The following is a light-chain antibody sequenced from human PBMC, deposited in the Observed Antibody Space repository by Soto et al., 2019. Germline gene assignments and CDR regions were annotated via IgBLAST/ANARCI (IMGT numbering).Light chain of an antibody. J-gene: IGLJ1*01. Sequence: QSALTQPRSVSGSPGQSVTVSCTGTSSDVGGHNHVSWYRQHPGKAPKLMISDVNKRPSGVPDRFSGSKSGNTASLTISGLQAEDEAYYYCCSFAGRVFVFGTGTKVTVL. CDR1: SSDVGGHNH. CDR3: CSFAGRVFV. V-gene: IGLV2-11*01. CDR2: DVN.